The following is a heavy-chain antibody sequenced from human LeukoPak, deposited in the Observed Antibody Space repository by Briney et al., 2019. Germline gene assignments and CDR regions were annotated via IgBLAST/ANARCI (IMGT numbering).Heavy chain of an antibody. CDR3: AKGGKWDVTPFDY. CDR2: IKQDGSEK. D-gene: IGHD1-26*01. J-gene: IGHJ4*02. V-gene: IGHV3-7*03. Sequence: GGSLRLSCAASGFTFSSYWMSWVRQAPGKGLEWVANIKQDGSEKYYVDSVKGRFTISRDNAKNSLYLQMNSLRAEDTAVYYCAKGGKWDVTPFDYWGQGTLVTVSS. CDR1: GFTFSSYW.